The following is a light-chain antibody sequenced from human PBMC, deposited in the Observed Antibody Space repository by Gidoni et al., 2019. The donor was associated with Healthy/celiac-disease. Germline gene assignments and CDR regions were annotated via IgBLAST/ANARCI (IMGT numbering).Light chain of an antibody. CDR1: QSVSIN. CDR3: QQYNNWPPT. CDR2: GAS. V-gene: IGKV3D-15*01. J-gene: IGKJ4*01. Sequence: ETVLTQSPTTLSVSPGERATLPCRASQSVSINLAWYQQKTGQAPRLLIYGASTRASGIPARFSGSGSGTEFTLTISSLQSEDFAVYYCQQYNNWPPTFGGGTKVEIK.